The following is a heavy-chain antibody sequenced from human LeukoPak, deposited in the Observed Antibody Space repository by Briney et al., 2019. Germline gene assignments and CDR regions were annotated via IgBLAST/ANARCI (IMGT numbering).Heavy chain of an antibody. V-gene: IGHV4-39*02. CDR3: ASGEYNYGFPPFDY. D-gene: IGHD5-18*01. Sequence: KTSETLSLTCTVSGGSIGSSTYYWDWIRQPPGKGLEWIGSISYSGSTYYNSSLESRVTISVDTSKNHFSLKLRSVTAADTAVYYCASGEYNYGFPPFDYWGQGTLVTVSS. J-gene: IGHJ4*02. CDR2: ISYSGST. CDR1: GGSIGSSTYY.